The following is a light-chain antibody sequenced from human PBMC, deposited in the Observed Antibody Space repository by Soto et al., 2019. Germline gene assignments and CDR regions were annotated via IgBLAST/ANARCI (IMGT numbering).Light chain of an antibody. J-gene: IGKJ3*01. CDR3: HQHGTAPLT. V-gene: IGKV3-20*01. CDR1: QSVSSYF. Sequence: EIVLAQSPGTLSLSPGERATLSCTSSQSVSSYFLAWYRQQPGPAPPLLLFGVPNSATGIPATFSGSGSRTDLTLTLSRLETDDFSVYSCHQHGTAPLTIDPGTKVDIK. CDR2: GVP.